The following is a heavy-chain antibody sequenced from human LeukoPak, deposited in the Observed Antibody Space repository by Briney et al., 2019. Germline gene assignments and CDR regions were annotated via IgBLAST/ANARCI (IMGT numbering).Heavy chain of an antibody. V-gene: IGHV4-59*12. CDR3: AREPAAIWWFDP. D-gene: IGHD2-2*02. Sequence: SETLPLTCTVSGGSISSYYWSWIRQPPGKGLEWIGYIYYSGSTNYNPSLKSRVTISVDTSKNQFSLKLSSVTAADTAVYYCAREPAAIWWFDPWGQGTLVTVSS. CDR1: GGSISSYY. J-gene: IGHJ5*02. CDR2: IYYSGST.